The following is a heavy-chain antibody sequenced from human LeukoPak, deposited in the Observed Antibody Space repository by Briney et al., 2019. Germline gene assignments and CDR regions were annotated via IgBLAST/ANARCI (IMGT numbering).Heavy chain of an antibody. V-gene: IGHV1-2*02. Sequence: EASVKVPCKASGYIFTGYYMHWVRQAPGQGLEWVGWIHPNTGATHYAQKLQGRLTMTRDTSISTVYMELTRLRSDDTAVYYCARDMGRYSGYDYDYWGQGTLVTASS. J-gene: IGHJ4*02. CDR1: GYIFTGYY. D-gene: IGHD5-12*01. CDR2: IHPNTGAT. CDR3: ARDMGRYSGYDYDY.